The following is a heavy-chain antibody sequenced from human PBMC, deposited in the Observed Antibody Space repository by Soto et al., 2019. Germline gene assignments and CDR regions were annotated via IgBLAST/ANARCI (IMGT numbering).Heavy chain of an antibody. CDR2: ISSNGGST. V-gene: IGHV3-64D*06. CDR1: GFTFSSYA. Sequence: PGGSLTLSCSASGFTFSSYAMHWVRQAPGKGLEYVSAISSNGGSTYYADSVKGRFTISRDNSKSTLYLQMSSLRAEDTAVYYCVKDTWGGDYYDSIVYSIDYWGQGPLVPVSS. J-gene: IGHJ4*02. D-gene: IGHD3-22*01. CDR3: VKDTWGGDYYDSIVYSIDY.